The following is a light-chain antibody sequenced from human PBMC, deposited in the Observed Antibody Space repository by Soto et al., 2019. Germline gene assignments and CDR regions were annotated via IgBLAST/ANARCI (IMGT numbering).Light chain of an antibody. V-gene: IGLV2-23*01. CDR3: CSYAGSSTYV. CDR2: EGS. Sequence: QSALTQPASVSGSPGQSITISCTGTSCDVGSYNLVSWYQQHPGKAPKLMIYEGSKRPSGVSNRFSGSKSGNTASLTISGLQAEDEADYYCCSYAGSSTYVFXTGTKVTVL. J-gene: IGLJ1*01. CDR1: SCDVGSYNL.